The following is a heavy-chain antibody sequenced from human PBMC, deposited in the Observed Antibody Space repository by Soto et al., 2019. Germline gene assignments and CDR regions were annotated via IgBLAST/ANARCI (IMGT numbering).Heavy chain of an antibody. Sequence: PSETLSLTCTVSGGSISSSSYYWGWIRQPPGKGLEWIGSIYYSGSTYYNPSLKSRVTISVDTSKNQFSLKLSFVTAADTAVYYCARDKITGLFDYWGQGTLVTVSP. CDR3: ARDKITGLFDY. V-gene: IGHV4-39*02. D-gene: IGHD2-8*02. CDR1: GGSISSSSYY. CDR2: IYYSGST. J-gene: IGHJ4*02.